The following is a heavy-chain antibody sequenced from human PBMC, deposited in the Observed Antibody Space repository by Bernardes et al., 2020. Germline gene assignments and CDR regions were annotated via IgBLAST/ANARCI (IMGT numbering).Heavy chain of an antibody. D-gene: IGHD1-26*01. CDR1: GAFLRGDN. CDR2: IHSSGRT. J-gene: IGHJ5*02. Sequence: SEPLSLTCIVSGAFLRGDNWSWIRQPPGKGREWIGYIHSSGRTTYNDTLRSRLTILADTSKNQISLRLTSLTAADTAVYYFARALGIEATNWFVPWGQGSLLTVSS. V-gene: IGHV4-59*01. CDR3: ARALGIEATNWFVP.